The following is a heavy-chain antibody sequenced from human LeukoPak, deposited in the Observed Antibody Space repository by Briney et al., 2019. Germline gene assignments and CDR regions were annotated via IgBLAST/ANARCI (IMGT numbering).Heavy chain of an antibody. D-gene: IGHD3-10*01. CDR2: IYYGGSN. V-gene: IGHV4-59*08. Sequence: PSQTLSLTCTVSGGSISSYYWSWIRQPPGKGLEWIGYIYYGGSNYSNPSLKGRVTISMDTSKNQFSLNLSSVTAADTAVYYCAMSSVSGTYSGGYWGQGILVTVSS. CDR3: AMSSVSGTYSGGY. J-gene: IGHJ4*02. CDR1: GGSISSYY.